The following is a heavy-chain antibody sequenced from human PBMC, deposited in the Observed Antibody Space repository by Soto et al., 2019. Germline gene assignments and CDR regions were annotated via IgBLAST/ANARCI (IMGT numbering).Heavy chain of an antibody. Sequence: QVQLVQSGAEVKKPGSSVKVSCKGSGGTFSSYAVNWVRQAPGQGLEWMGGIIPMFGVGNYAQNFQGRVTITADESTTTAYMELSTLRSEDTAVYYCVRSFKTQYFYAFDVWGQGTTVTVS. CDR2: IIPMFGVG. CDR1: GGTFSSYA. CDR3: VRSFKTQYFYAFDV. D-gene: IGHD3-10*01. V-gene: IGHV1-69*01. J-gene: IGHJ6*02.